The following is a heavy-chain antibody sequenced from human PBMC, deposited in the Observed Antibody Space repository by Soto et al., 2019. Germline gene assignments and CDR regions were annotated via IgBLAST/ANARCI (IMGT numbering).Heavy chain of an antibody. CDR2: IYYSGST. D-gene: IGHD3-3*01. V-gene: IGHV4-59*01. J-gene: IGHJ5*02. Sequence: PSETLSLTCTVSGGSISSYYWSWIRQPPGKGLEWIGYIYYSGSTNYNPSLKSRVTISVDTSKNQFSLKLSSVTAADTAVYYCARGGGFWSGYARNWFDPWGQGTLVTVSS. CDR1: GGSISSYY. CDR3: ARGGGFWSGYARNWFDP.